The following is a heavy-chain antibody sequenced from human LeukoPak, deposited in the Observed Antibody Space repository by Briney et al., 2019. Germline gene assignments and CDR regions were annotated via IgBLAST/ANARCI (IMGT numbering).Heavy chain of an antibody. D-gene: IGHD3-10*01. J-gene: IGHJ4*02. Sequence: PGGSLRLSCAASGFIFSTYSMNWVRQAPGKGLEWVSYISSSTNTIYYADSVKGRFTISRDKSENTLYLQMNNLRVEDTAVYYCYCGSGSDFDYWGQGTLVTVSS. V-gene: IGHV3-48*01. CDR3: YCGSGSDFDY. CDR2: ISSSTNTI. CDR1: GFIFSTYS.